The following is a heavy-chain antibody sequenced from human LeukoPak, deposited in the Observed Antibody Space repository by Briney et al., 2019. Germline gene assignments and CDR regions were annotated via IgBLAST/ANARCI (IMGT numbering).Heavy chain of an antibody. D-gene: IGHD5-18*01. CDR1: GFTFSSYG. CDR3: AKGDRYSDGHGHYFDY. J-gene: IGHJ4*02. V-gene: IGHV3-30*02. CDR2: IRYDGSNK. Sequence: GGSLRLSCAASGFTFSSYGMHWVRQAPGKGLEWVAFIRYDGSNKYYADSVKGRFTISRDNSKNTVSLQMSSLRAEDTAVYYCAKGDRYSDGHGHYFDYWGQGTLVTVSS.